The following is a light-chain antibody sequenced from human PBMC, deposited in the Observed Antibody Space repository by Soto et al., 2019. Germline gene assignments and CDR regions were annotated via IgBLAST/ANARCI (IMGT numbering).Light chain of an antibody. Sequence: QSVLTQPPSASGTPGQRVTISCSGSSSNIGSNYVYWYQQLPGAAPKLLIYRSDQRPSGVPDRFSGSKSGTSASLAISGLRSEDEAEYYCAAWDDSLSGPVLIGGGTKLTVL. J-gene: IGLJ2*01. V-gene: IGLV1-47*01. CDR2: RSD. CDR1: SSNIGSNY. CDR3: AAWDDSLSGPVL.